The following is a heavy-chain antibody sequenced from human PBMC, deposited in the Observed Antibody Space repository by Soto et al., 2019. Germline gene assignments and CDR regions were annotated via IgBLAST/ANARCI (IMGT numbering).Heavy chain of an antibody. J-gene: IGHJ6*02. D-gene: IGHD6-13*01. CDR2: INPSGGST. CDR3: ARDRSSDSSSWYGGYYYGMDV. CDR1: GYTFTSYY. Sequence: GASVKVSCKASGYTFTSYYMHWVRQAPGQGLEWMGIINPSGGSTSYAQKFQGRVTMTRDTSTSTVYMELSSLRSEDTAVYYCARDRSSDSSSWYGGYYYGMDVWGQGTTVTVSS. V-gene: IGHV1-46*03.